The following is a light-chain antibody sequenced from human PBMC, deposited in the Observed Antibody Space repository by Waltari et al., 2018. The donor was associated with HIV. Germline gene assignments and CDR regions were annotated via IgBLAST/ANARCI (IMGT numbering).Light chain of an antibody. V-gene: IGLV2-14*01. CDR2: EVG. Sequence: QSALTQPASVSGSPGQSITISCTGTSSDIGYFNYVSWYQQHPGRAPKLMIYEVGNRPSGVSKRFSGAKADKTASLTVSGLQPEDEADYYCSSYTSSGTLVFGGGTRLTVL. J-gene: IGLJ2*01. CDR1: SSDIGYFNY. CDR3: SSYTSSGTLV.